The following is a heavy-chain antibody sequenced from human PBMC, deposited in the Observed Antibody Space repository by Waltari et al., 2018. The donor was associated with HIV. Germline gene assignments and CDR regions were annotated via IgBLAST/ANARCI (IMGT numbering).Heavy chain of an antibody. D-gene: IGHD3-16*01. CDR2: ISYDGSKK. J-gene: IGHJ4*02. V-gene: IGHV3-30*18. CDR3: AKATGGESWAFDY. Sequence: QVQLVESGGGVVQPGRCVRRYCAVSGLIFSNHGMHWVRQAPGKGLEWVAVISYDGSKKYYADSMKGRFTISRDNSRDTLYLQMNSLRADDAATYYCAKATGGESWAFDYWGQGTLVTVSS. CDR1: GLIFSNHG.